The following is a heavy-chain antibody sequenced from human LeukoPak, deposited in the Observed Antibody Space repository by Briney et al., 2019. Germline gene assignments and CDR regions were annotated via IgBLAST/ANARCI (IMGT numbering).Heavy chain of an antibody. Sequence: PSETLSLTCAVYGGSFSGYYWSWIRQPPGKGLEWIGEINHSGSTNYNPSLKSRVTISVDTSKNQFSLKLSSVTAADTAVYYCARRAYDRTYYWGQGTLVTVSS. CDR2: INHSGST. J-gene: IGHJ4*02. CDR1: GGSFSGYY. V-gene: IGHV4-34*01. D-gene: IGHD3-22*01. CDR3: ARRAYDRTYY.